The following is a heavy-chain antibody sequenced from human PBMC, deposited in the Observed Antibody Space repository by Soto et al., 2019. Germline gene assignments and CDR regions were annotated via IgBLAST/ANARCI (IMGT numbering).Heavy chain of an antibody. CDR2: MNPSGVST. D-gene: IGHD3-22*01. V-gene: IGHV1-46*03. CDR3: GRAHYYDSSGPTLDF. J-gene: IGHJ4*02. Sequence: ASVKVSCKASGYSLRSFYIHWVRQAPGQGLECMGIMNPSGVSTYYAEKFQGRLTVTRDTSTNTVYMELSSLRSEDTALYYCGRAHYYDSSGPTLDFWGQGTQVTVSS. CDR1: GYSLRSFY.